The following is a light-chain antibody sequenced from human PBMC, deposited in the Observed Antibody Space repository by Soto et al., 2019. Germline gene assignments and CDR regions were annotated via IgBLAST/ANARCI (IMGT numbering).Light chain of an antibody. CDR2: GNS. V-gene: IGLV1-40*01. CDR3: QSYDSSLSGPWV. Sequence: QSVLTQPPSVSGAPGQRVTISCTGSSSNIGAGYDVHGYQQLPGTAPKLLIYGNSNRPSGVPDRFSGSKSGTSASLAITGLQAEDEADYYCQSYDSSLSGPWVFGGGTKLTVL. CDR1: SSNIGAGYD. J-gene: IGLJ3*02.